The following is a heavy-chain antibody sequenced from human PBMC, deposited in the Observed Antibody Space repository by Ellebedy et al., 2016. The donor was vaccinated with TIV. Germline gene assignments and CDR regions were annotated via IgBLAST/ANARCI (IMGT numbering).Heavy chain of an antibody. J-gene: IGHJ3*02. D-gene: IGHD3/OR15-3a*01. Sequence: SETLSLTCTVSGGSISSYHWSWIRQPPGKGLEWIGYIYYSGSTNYNPSLKSRVTISVDTSKNQFSLKLSSVTAADTAVYYCARDRTGSYRGVDAFDIWGQGTMVTVSS. CDR3: ARDRTGSYRGVDAFDI. CDR1: GGSISSYH. CDR2: IYYSGST. V-gene: IGHV4-59*01.